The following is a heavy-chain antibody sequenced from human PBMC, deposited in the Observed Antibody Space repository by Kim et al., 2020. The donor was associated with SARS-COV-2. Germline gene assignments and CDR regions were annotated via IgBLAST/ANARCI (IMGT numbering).Heavy chain of an antibody. CDR2: ISGSGTIT. V-gene: IGHV3-48*04. CDR3: VRENHWAFDI. Sequence: GGSLRLSCATSGFTLSIYSMNWVRQSPVKGLEWVSHISGSGTITKHADSVRGRFTISRDNAKNSLFLQMNGLRAEDTAVYYCVRENHWAFDIWGQGTMVTVSS. J-gene: IGHJ3*02. CDR1: GFTLSIYS.